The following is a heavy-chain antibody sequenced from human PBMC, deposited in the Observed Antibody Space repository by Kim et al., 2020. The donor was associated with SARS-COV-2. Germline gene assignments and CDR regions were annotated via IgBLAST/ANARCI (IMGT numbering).Heavy chain of an antibody. Sequence: GGSLRLSCAASGFTFSSYGMHWVRQAPGKGLEWVAVIWYDGSNKYYADSVKGRFTISRDNSKNTLYLQMNSLRAEDTAVYYCAREAISSGWSNYYFGYWGQGTLVTVSS. CDR2: IWYDGSNK. CDR1: GFTFSSYG. CDR3: AREAISSGWSNYYFGY. J-gene: IGHJ4*02. D-gene: IGHD6-19*01. V-gene: IGHV3-33*01.